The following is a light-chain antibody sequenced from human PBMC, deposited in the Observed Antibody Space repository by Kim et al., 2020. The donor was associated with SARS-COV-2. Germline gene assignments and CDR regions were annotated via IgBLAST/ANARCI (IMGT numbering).Light chain of an antibody. Sequence: DIQMTQSPSSLSASVGDRVTITCRASQSISIYLNWYQQKPGKAPKLLIYAASSLQSGVPSRFSGSGSGTDFTLTISSLQPEDFEAYYCQQSYSTPRTFGQGTKVDIK. CDR2: AAS. J-gene: IGKJ1*01. CDR3: QQSYSTPRT. V-gene: IGKV1-39*01. CDR1: QSISIY.